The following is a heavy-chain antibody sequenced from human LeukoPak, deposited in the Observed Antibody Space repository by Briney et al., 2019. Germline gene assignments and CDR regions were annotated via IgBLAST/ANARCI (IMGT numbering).Heavy chain of an antibody. Sequence: GGSLRLSCAASRFTFRDYTMHWVRQAPGKGLDWVSSISKRSTYIYYADSVKGRFTISRDNSKNTLYLQMNSLRAEDTAIYYCAKDPRYCSSTNCYYWGQGTLVTVSS. CDR3: AKDPRYCSSTNCYY. V-gene: IGHV3-21*04. CDR1: RFTFRDYT. CDR2: ISKRSTYI. D-gene: IGHD2-2*01. J-gene: IGHJ4*02.